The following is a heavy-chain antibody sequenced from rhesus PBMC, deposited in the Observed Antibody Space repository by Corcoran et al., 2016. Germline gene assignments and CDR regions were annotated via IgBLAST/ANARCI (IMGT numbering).Heavy chain of an antibody. J-gene: IGHJ4*01. CDR1: GGSISDSYR. D-gene: IGHD6-25*01. V-gene: IGHV4S10*01. CDR3: ARDLSYTAAWGY. Sequence: QVQLQESGPGVVKPSETLSLTCAVSGGSISDSYRCSWLRQPPGKGLEWIGYSYGSSTSTNYNPSLKSRVTNSKDTSKNQFSLKLSDVTAADTAMYYCARDLSYTAAWGYWGQGVLVIVSS. CDR2: SYGSSTST.